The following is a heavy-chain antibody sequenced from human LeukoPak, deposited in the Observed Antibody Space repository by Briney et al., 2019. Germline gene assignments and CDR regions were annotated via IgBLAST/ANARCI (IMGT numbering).Heavy chain of an antibody. V-gene: IGHV3-7*01. CDR1: GFTFRSYW. CDR3: ARDKMWDIVVVPAVPGALDY. Sequence: GGSLPHSCPASGFTFRSYWMSWVRQAAGKGLEWAANIKEDGTNKYYVGSVRGRFTISRDNAKNSLYLQMNSLRADDTAMYYCARDKMWDIVVVPAVPGALDYWGQGTLVTVSS. D-gene: IGHD2-2*01. J-gene: IGHJ4*02. CDR2: IKEDGTNK.